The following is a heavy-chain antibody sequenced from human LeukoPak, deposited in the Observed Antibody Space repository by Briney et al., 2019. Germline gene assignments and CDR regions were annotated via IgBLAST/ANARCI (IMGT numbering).Heavy chain of an antibody. CDR2: IKQDGSEK. V-gene: IGHV3-7*01. CDR1: GFTFSSYW. Sequence: GGSLRLSCAASGFTFSSYWMSWVRHAPGKGLEWVANIKQDGSEKYYVDSVKGRFTISRDNAKNSLYLQMNSLRAEDTAVYYCARVDIVATISKYYFDYWGQGTLVTVSS. CDR3: ARVDIVATISKYYFDY. D-gene: IGHD5-12*01. J-gene: IGHJ4*02.